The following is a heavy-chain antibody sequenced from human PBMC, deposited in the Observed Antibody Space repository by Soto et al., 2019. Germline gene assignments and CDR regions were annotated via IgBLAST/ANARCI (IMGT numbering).Heavy chain of an antibody. CDR2: IKQDGSER. V-gene: IGHV3-7*01. CDR1: GFTFSTYW. J-gene: IGHJ4*02. D-gene: IGHD1-1*01. Sequence: GGSLRLSCAGSGFTFSTYWMSWVRQAPGKGLEWVANIKQDGSERYYVDSVKGRFTISRDNAKNSLYLQMNSLRAEDTAVYYCARDSGTSDYWGQGTLVTVSS. CDR3: ARDSGTSDY.